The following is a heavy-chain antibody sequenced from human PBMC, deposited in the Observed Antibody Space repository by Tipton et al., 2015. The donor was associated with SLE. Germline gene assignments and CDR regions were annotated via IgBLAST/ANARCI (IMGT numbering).Heavy chain of an antibody. Sequence: TLSLTCTVSGGSISSSSYYWGWIRQPPGKGLEWIGSIYYSGRTYYNPPLKSRVTISVDTSKNQFSLKLSSVTAADTAVYYCARDVPHYYGSGSDYWGQGTLVTVSS. D-gene: IGHD3-10*01. CDR1: GGSISSSSYY. CDR3: ARDVPHYYGSGSDY. V-gene: IGHV4-39*07. CDR2: IYYSGRT. J-gene: IGHJ4*02.